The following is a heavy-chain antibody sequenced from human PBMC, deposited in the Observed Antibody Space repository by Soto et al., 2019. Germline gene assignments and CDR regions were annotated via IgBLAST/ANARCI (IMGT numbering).Heavy chain of an antibody. J-gene: IGHJ4*02. V-gene: IGHV3-7*03. CDR2: IKQDGSEN. Sequence: EVQLVESGGGLVQPGGSLRLSCAASGFTFSSYWMSWVRQAPGKGLEWVANIKQDGSENYYVDSVKGRFTTSRDNAKNSLYLQMNSLRAEDTAVYYCARVWDGYIGYYFDYWGQGTLVTVSS. D-gene: IGHD5-12*01. CDR1: GFTFSSYW. CDR3: ARVWDGYIGYYFDY.